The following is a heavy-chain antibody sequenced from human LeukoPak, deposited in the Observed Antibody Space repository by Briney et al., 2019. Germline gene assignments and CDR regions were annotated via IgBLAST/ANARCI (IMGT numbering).Heavy chain of an antibody. CDR2: INPSGGST. CDR3: ARDPCSSTSCYSFYYYYYMDV. V-gene: IGHV1-46*01. D-gene: IGHD2-2*02. J-gene: IGHJ6*03. Sequence: ASVKVSCKASGYTFTSYYMHWVRQAPGQGLEWMGIINPSGGSTSYAQKFQGRVTMTRDTSTSTVYMELGSLRAEDTAVYYCARDPCSSTSCYSFYYYYYMDVWGKGTTVTVSS. CDR1: GYTFTSYY.